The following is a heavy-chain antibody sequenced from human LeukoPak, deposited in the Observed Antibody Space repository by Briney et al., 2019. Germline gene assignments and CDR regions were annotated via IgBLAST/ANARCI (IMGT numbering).Heavy chain of an antibody. J-gene: IGHJ4*02. D-gene: IGHD3-22*01. CDR3: ARRQGSYFDTSGYYYG. Sequence: GGSLRLSCAASGFTFSSYWMSWVRQAPGKGLEWVANIKQDGSEKYYVDSVKGRFTTSRDNAKNSLYLQMNSLRAEDTAVYYCARRQGSYFDTSGYYYGWGQGTLVTVSS. CDR2: IKQDGSEK. CDR1: GFTFSSYW. V-gene: IGHV3-7*01.